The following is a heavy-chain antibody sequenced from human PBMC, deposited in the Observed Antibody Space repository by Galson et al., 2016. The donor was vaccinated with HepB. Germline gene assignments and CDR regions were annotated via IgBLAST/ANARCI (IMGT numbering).Heavy chain of an antibody. J-gene: IGHJ4*02. D-gene: IGHD5-12*01. CDR1: GFTFSSYS. Sequence: SLRLSCAASGFTFSSYSLNWVCQAPGKGLEWISYISIGSSRIYYADSVKGRFTISRDNAYNSLYLQMNSLRVEDTAVYYCVRGAGGYAPHFDYWGQGTLVTVSS. CDR2: ISIGSSRI. V-gene: IGHV3-48*04. CDR3: VRGAGGYAPHFDY.